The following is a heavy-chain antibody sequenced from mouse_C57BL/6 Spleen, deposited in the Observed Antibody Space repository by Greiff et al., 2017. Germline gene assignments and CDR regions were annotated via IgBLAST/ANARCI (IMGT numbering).Heavy chain of an antibody. Sequence: QVQLQQSGPGLVQPSQSLSISCTVSGFSLTSYGVHWVRQSPGQGLEWLGVIWSGGSTDYNAAFMSRLSITKDNSKSQVFFKMNSLQADDTAIYYCAKNGDYYGSSYFAYWGQGTLVTVSA. D-gene: IGHD1-1*01. CDR2: IWSGGST. CDR1: GFSLTSYG. J-gene: IGHJ3*01. CDR3: AKNGDYYGSSYFAY. V-gene: IGHV2-5*01.